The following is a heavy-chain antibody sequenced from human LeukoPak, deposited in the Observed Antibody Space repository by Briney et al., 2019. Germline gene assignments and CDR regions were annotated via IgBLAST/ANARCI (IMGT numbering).Heavy chain of an antibody. Sequence: GGSLRLSCAASGFTFTSYLMNWVRQAPGKGLEWVSSISSSSSYTYYADSVKGRFTLSRVNANNSLYLQMDSLRAEDTAVYYCARGRLSGMDVWGKGTTVTVSS. CDR3: ARGRLSGMDV. CDR2: ISSSSSYT. J-gene: IGHJ6*03. CDR1: GFTFTSYL. V-gene: IGHV3-21*01.